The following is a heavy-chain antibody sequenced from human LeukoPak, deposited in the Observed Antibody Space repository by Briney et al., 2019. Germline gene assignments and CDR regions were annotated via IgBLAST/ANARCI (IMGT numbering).Heavy chain of an antibody. D-gene: IGHD2-15*01. J-gene: IGHJ6*03. Sequence: GASVKVSCKASGGTFISYAISWVRQAPGQGLEWMGGIIPIFGTANYAQKFQGRVTITTDESTSTAYMELSSLRSEDTAVYYCASGYCSGGSCGLYYYYYYMDVWGKGTTVTVSS. CDR3: ASGYCSGGSCGLYYYYYYMDV. CDR1: GGTFISYA. V-gene: IGHV1-69*05. CDR2: IIPIFGTA.